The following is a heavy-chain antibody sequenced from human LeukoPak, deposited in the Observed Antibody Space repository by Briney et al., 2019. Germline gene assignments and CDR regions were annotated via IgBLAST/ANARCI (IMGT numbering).Heavy chain of an antibody. CDR2: ISSSSSTI. Sequence: GGPLRLSCAASGFTFSSYSMNWVRQAPGKGLEWVSYISSSSSTIYYADSVKGRFTISRDNAKNSLYLQMNSLRAEDTAVYYCARRSVTGTTIPPHAFDIWGQGTMVTVSS. CDR3: ARRSVTGTTIPPHAFDI. V-gene: IGHV3-48*01. J-gene: IGHJ3*02. D-gene: IGHD1-7*01. CDR1: GFTFSSYS.